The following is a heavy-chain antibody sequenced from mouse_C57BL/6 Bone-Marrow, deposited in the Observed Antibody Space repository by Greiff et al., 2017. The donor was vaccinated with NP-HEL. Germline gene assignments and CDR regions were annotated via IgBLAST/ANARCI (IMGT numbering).Heavy chain of an antibody. CDR2: INYDGSSI. D-gene: IGHD1-1*01. CDR3: ARVSQFYYYGSSLDC. J-gene: IGHJ2*01. Sequence: EVKLVESEGGLVQPGSSMKLSCTASGFTFSDYYMAWVRQVPEKGLEWVANINYDGSSIYYLDSLKSRFIISRDNAKNILYLQMSSLKSEDTATYYCARVSQFYYYGSSLDCWGQGTTLTVSS. CDR1: GFTFSDYY. V-gene: IGHV5-16*01.